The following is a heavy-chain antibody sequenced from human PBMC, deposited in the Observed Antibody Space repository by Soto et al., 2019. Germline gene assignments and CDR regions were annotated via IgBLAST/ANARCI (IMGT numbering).Heavy chain of an antibody. D-gene: IGHD3-10*01. CDR2: IYHSGST. J-gene: IGHJ4*02. Sequence: SETLSLTCAFSGGSISSINLLSWVRPPPGKGLEWIGEIYHSGSTNYNPSLKSRVTISVDKSKNQFSLKLSSVTAADTAVYYFSRLSMVRGVMGTDDNRGQGTLVTVSS. V-gene: IGHV4-4*02. CDR1: GGSISSINL. CDR3: SRLSMVRGVMGTDDN.